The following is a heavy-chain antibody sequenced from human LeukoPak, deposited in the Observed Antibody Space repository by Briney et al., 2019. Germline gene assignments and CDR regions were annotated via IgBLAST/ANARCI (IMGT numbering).Heavy chain of an antibody. V-gene: IGHV3-48*04. CDR1: GFTFSSYS. D-gene: IGHD6-13*01. Sequence: PGGSLRLSCAASGFTFSSYSMNWVRQAPGKGLEWVSYISSSSSTIYYADSAKGRFTISRDNAKNSLYLQMNSLRAEDTAVYYCARDFRRAAAGDGYWGQGTLVTVSS. CDR3: ARDFRRAAAGDGY. J-gene: IGHJ4*02. CDR2: ISSSSSTI.